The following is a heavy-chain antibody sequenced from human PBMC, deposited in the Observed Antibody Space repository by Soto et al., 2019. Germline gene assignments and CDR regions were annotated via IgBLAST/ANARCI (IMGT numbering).Heavy chain of an antibody. Sequence: GGSLRLSCAASGFTVSSNYMSWVRQAPGKGLEWVSVIYSGGSTYYADSVKSRFTISRHNSKNTLYLQMNSLRAEDTAVYYCARGVYYYDSSGYCFDYWGQGTLVTVSS. CDR3: ARGVYYYDSSGYCFDY. J-gene: IGHJ4*02. CDR1: GFTVSSNY. CDR2: IYSGGST. D-gene: IGHD3-22*01. V-gene: IGHV3-66*01.